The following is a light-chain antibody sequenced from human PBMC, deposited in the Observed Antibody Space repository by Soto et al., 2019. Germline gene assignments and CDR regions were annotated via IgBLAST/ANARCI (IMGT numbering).Light chain of an antibody. CDR1: QNINTN. J-gene: IGKJ2*01. Sequence: DIQMTQSPSSLSASVGDRVTITCRASQNINTNLNWYQQKPGKAPKLLIYLASTLQSGVPSRFSGSGSGTDFTLSISSLQPEDFATYYCQQSYSTPPDTFGQGTKLEIK. CDR3: QQSYSTPPDT. CDR2: LAS. V-gene: IGKV1-39*01.